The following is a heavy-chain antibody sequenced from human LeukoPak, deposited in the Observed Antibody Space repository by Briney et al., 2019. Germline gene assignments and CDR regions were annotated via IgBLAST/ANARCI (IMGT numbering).Heavy chain of an antibody. CDR1: GFSLSNARMG. CDR3: ARIRSYYYDSSGYRDLDY. J-gene: IGHJ4*02. V-gene: IGHV2-26*01. CDR2: IFSNDEK. Sequence: SGPTLVNPTETLTLTCTVSGFSLSNARMGVSWIRQPPGKALEWLAHIFSNDEKSYSTSLKSRLTISKDTSKSQVVLTMTNMDPVDTATYYCARIRSYYYDSSGYRDLDYWGQRTLVTVSS. D-gene: IGHD3-22*01.